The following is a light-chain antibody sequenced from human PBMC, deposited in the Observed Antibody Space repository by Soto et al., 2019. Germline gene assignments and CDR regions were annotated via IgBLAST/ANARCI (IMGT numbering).Light chain of an antibody. V-gene: IGLV2-14*01. CDR3: SSYTSDWGV. J-gene: IGLJ1*01. Sequence: QSVLTQPASVSRSVGQSITISCTGTSSDVGGYDFVSWYQHHPGKAPKLIIYEVRTRPSGVSDRFSGSKSGNTASLTISGLQAEDEADFYCSSYTSDWGVFGTGTKLTVL. CDR2: EVR. CDR1: SSDVGGYDF.